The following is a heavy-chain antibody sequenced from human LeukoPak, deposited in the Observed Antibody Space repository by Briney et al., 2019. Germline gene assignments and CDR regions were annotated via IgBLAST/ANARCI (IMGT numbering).Heavy chain of an antibody. Sequence: GAXVKASCKASGYTFTGYYMHWVRQAPGQGLEWMGRINPNSGGTNYAQKFQGRVTMTRDTSISTAYMELSRLRSDDTAVYYCAVLYWSIAARPFDYWGQGTLVTVSS. V-gene: IGHV1-2*06. D-gene: IGHD6-6*01. CDR3: AVLYWSIAARPFDY. J-gene: IGHJ4*02. CDR1: GYTFTGYY. CDR2: INPNSGGT.